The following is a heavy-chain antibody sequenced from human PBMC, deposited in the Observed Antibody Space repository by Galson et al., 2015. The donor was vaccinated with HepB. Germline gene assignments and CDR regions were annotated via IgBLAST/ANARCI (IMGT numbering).Heavy chain of an antibody. CDR2: INQDGSSK. J-gene: IGHJ6*02. Sequence: SLRLSCAASGFTFSSYWMNWVRQAPGKGLEWVAHINQDGSSKYYVVSVMGRITISRDNAKDSVSLQLDSLRAEDTAVYYCARRISLVRGIITKPDYYYGMDVWGQGTTVTVAS. V-gene: IGHV3-7*03. D-gene: IGHD3-10*01. CDR3: ARRISLVRGIITKPDYYYGMDV. CDR1: GFTFSSYW.